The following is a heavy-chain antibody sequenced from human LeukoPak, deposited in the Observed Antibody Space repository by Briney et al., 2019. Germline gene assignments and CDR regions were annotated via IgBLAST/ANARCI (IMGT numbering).Heavy chain of an antibody. CDR3: ARGGPGRSLTIVPERTKYYMDV. CDR2: IRGTGTST. D-gene: IGHD1-26*01. J-gene: IGHJ6*03. V-gene: IGHV3-23*01. CDR1: GFTFSSYG. Sequence: GGTLRLSCAGSGFTFSSYGMSWVRQAPGKGLEWVSAIRGTGTSTYYADSVKGRFTISRDNAKNSLYLQMNSLRAEDTAMYYCARGGPGRSLTIVPERTKYYMDVWGKGATVTVSS.